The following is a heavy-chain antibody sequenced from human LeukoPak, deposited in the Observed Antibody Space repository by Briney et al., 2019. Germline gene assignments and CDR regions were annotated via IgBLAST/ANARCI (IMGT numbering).Heavy chain of an antibody. Sequence: PGGSLRLSCSASGFTFRSHAIYWVREAPGKGLEYVSAIISDGITAYYADSVKGRFTISRDNSKNTLYLQMSSLRAEDTAVYYWVNIAAEDYWGQGTLVTVSS. CDR2: IISDGITA. D-gene: IGHD6-13*01. CDR1: GFTFRSHA. CDR3: VNIAAEDY. J-gene: IGHJ4*02. V-gene: IGHV3-64D*09.